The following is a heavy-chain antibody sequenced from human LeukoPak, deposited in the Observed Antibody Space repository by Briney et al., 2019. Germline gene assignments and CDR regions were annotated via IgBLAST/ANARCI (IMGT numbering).Heavy chain of an antibody. CDR2: ISGSGGST. D-gene: IGHD3-9*01. J-gene: IGHJ4*02. V-gene: IGHV3-23*01. CDR3: AKRANLDILTGCSLSGTSDY. CDR1: GFTFSSYA. Sequence: GGSLRLSCAASGFTFSSYAMSWVRQAPGKGLEWVSAISGSGGSTYYADSVKGRFTISRDNSKNTLYLQMNSLRAEDTAVYYCAKRANLDILTGCSLSGTSDYWGQGTLVTVSS.